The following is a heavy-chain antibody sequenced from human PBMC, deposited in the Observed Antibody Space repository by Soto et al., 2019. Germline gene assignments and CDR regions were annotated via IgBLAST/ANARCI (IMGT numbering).Heavy chain of an antibody. V-gene: IGHV1-69*02. CDR2: IIPILGIA. CDR3: ARGNTAMASQGYMDV. D-gene: IGHD5-18*01. Sequence: SVKVSCKASGGTFSSYTISWVRQAPGQGLEWMGRIIPILGIANYAQKFQGRVTITADKSTSTAYMELSSLRSEDTAVYYCARGNTAMASQGYMDVWGKGTTVTVSS. CDR1: GGTFSSYT. J-gene: IGHJ6*03.